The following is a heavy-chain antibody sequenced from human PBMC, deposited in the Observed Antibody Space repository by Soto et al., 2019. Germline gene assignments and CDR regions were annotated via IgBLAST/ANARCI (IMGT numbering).Heavy chain of an antibody. CDR1: GYTFISHS. V-gene: IGHV1-46*01. Sequence: GASVKVSCKASGYTFISHSMHWVRQAPGQGLEWMGIINPSGDRTTYGQRFQGRVTMTRDTSTSTDYMELSSLRSEDTAVYYCARLWAYGDYVSDYWGQGTLVTVSS. J-gene: IGHJ4*02. CDR2: INPSGDRT. CDR3: ARLWAYGDYVSDY. D-gene: IGHD4-17*01.